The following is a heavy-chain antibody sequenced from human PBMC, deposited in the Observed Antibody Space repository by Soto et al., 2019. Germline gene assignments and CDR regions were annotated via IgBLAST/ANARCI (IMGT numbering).Heavy chain of an antibody. D-gene: IGHD6-19*01. CDR3: ARHSLLAVADDAFDI. Sequence: PSETLSLTCTVSGGSISSYYWSWIRQPPGKGLEWIGYIYYSGSTNYNPSLKSRVTISVDTSKNQFSLKLSSVTAADTAVYYCARHSLLAVADDAFDIWGQGTMVTVSS. J-gene: IGHJ3*02. CDR2: IYYSGST. CDR1: GGSISSYY. V-gene: IGHV4-59*08.